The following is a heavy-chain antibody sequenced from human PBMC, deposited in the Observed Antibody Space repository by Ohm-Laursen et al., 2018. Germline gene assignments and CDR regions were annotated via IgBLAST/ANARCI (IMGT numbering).Heavy chain of an antibody. CDR2: IYYSGST. CDR1: GGSVSSGSYY. J-gene: IGHJ5*02. D-gene: IGHD6-13*01. V-gene: IGHV4-61*01. Sequence: SETLSLTCTVSGGSVSSGSYYWSWIRQPPGKGLEWIGYIYYSGSTNYNPSLKSRVTISVDTSKNQFSLKLSSVTAADTAVYYCARYSYSTSWYGNWFDPWGQGTLVTVSS. CDR3: ARYSYSTSWYGNWFDP.